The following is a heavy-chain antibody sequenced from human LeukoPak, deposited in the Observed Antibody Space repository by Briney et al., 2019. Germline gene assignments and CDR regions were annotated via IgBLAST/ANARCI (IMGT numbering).Heavy chain of an antibody. V-gene: IGHV1-2*02. Sequence: ASVKVSCKASGYTFTGYYMHWVRQAPGQGLEWMGWINPNSGGTNYAQKFQGRVTMTRDTSIGTAYMELSRLRSDDTAVYYCARDLRGYSYGYDAFDIWGQGTMVTVSS. CDR2: INPNSGGT. D-gene: IGHD5-18*01. J-gene: IGHJ3*02. CDR1: GYTFTGYY. CDR3: ARDLRGYSYGYDAFDI.